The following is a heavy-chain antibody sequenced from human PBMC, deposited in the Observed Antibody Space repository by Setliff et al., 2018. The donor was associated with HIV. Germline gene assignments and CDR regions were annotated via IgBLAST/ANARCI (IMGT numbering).Heavy chain of an antibody. Sequence: SETLSLTCTVSGGSISSGSYHWSWIRQTPGKGLEWLGEINHSGSTAYNLALESRVSMSIDTSKNQFSLKLTSVTAADTAVYYCARKAAGPIGSGARPKYFDLWGQGTLVTVSS. CDR2: INHSGST. CDR1: GGSISSGSYH. J-gene: IGHJ4*02. V-gene: IGHV4-39*07. D-gene: IGHD6-6*01. CDR3: ARKAAGPIGSGARPKYFDL.